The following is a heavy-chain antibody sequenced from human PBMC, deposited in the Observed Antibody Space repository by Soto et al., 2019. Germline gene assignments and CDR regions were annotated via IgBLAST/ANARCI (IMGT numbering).Heavy chain of an antibody. CDR2: ISHTGTT. CDR1: GFPISSPYS. D-gene: IGHD4-17*01. Sequence: SETLSLTCLVSGFPISSPYSWGWIRQPPGKGLEWIGSISHTGTTSYSPSLTSRVSISVDTSKNQVSLKLTSVTAAATAVYFCARVTMVIRDSDHFGVDVWGHGTTVTVSS. V-gene: IGHV4-38-2*02. CDR3: ARVTMVIRDSDHFGVDV. J-gene: IGHJ6*02.